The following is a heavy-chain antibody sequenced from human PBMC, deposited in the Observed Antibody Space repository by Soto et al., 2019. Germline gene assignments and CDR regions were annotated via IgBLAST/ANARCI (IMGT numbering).Heavy chain of an antibody. CDR2: INHSGST. CDR1: GGSFSGYY. CDR3: AFSYGLGWFDP. V-gene: IGHV4-34*01. D-gene: IGHD4-17*01. J-gene: IGHJ5*02. Sequence: QVQLQQWGAGLLKPPETLSLTCAVYGGSFSGYYWSWIRQPPGKGLEWIGEINHSGSTNYNPSLKSRVTISVDTSKNQFSLKLSSVTAADTAVYYCAFSYGLGWFDPWGQGTLVTVSS.